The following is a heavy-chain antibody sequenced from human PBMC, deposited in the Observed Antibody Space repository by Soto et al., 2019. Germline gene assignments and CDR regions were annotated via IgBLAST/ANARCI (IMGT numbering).Heavy chain of an antibody. D-gene: IGHD3-10*01. CDR3: GALGGFFLCYGARSYPGFDY. CDR2: IIPIFGTA. V-gene: IGHV1-69*13. CDR1: GGTFSRYA. J-gene: IGHJ4*02. Sequence: GASVKVSCKASGGTFSRYAISWVRQAPGRGLEWMGGIIPIFGTANYAQKFQGRVTITADESTSTAYMELSSLRSEDTAVYYCGALGGFFLCYGARSYPGFDYWGQGTLVTVSS.